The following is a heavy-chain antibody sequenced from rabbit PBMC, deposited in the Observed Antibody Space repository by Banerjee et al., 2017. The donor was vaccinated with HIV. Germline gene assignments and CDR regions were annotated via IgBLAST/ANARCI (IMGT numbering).Heavy chain of an antibody. V-gene: IGHV1S43*01. CDR1: GFTLSNYYY. CDR3: AREESDGGGHLKL. D-gene: IGHD2-1*01. Sequence: QEQLEESGGDLVKPEGSLTLTCTASGFTLSNYYYMCWVRQAPGKGLELIACIYTSSGSTWYASWVNGRFTISRSTSLNTVDLKMTSLTAADTATYFCAREESDGGGHLKLWGPGTLVTVS. CDR2: IYTSSGST. J-gene: IGHJ4*01.